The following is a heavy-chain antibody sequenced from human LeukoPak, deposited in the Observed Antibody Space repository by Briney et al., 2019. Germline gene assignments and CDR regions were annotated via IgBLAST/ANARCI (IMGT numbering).Heavy chain of an antibody. CDR3: ARETGDRTID. CDR1: GGSFSGYH. D-gene: IGHD7-27*01. V-gene: IGHV4-34*01. J-gene: IGHJ4*02. CDR2: INHSGST. Sequence: SETLSLTCAVYGGSFSGYHWSWIRQPPGKGLEWIGEINHSGSTNYNPSLKSRVTISVDTSKNQFSLKLSSVTAADTAVYYCARETGDRTIDWGQGTLVTVSS.